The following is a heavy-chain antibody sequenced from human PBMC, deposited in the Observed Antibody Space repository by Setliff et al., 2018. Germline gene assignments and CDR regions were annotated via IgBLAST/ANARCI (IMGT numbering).Heavy chain of an antibody. D-gene: IGHD4-17*01. V-gene: IGHV4-31*03. Sequence: SETLSLTCTVSGGSISSGGYYWSWIRQHPGKGLEWIGYIYYSGSTYYNPSLKSRVTISVDTSKNQFSLKLSSVAAADTAVYYCARESQGLRGFDIWGQGTMVTVSS. CDR3: ARESQGLRGFDI. CDR1: GGSISSGGYY. CDR2: IYYSGST. J-gene: IGHJ3*02.